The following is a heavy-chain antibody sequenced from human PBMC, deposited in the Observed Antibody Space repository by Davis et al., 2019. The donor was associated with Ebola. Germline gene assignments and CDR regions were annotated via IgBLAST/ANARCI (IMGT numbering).Heavy chain of an antibody. V-gene: IGHV2-5*02. CDR3: ARTEYYDYVWGSYRWDFDY. CDR2: IYWDDDK. D-gene: IGHD3-16*02. Sequence: SGPTLVKPTQTLTLTCTFSGFSLSTSGVGVGWIRQPPGKALEWLALIYWDDDKRYSPSLKSRLTITKDTSKNQVVLTMTNMDPVDTATYYCARTEYYDYVWGSYRWDFDYWGQGTLVTVSS. CDR1: GFSLSTSGVG. J-gene: IGHJ4*02.